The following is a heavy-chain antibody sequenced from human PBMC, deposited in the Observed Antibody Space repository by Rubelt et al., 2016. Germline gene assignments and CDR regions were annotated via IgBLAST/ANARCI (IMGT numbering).Heavy chain of an antibody. V-gene: IGHV1-8*02. Sequence: QVQLVQSGAEVKKPGASVKVSCKASGYTFTGYYMHWVRQAPGQGLEWMGWMNPNSGNTGYDQKFQGRVTMTRNTSISTAYMELSSLRSEDTAVYYCARGPGIAAHYWGQGTLVTVSS. D-gene: IGHD6-6*01. CDR3: ARGPGIAAHY. CDR1: GYTFTGYY. J-gene: IGHJ4*02. CDR2: MNPNSGNT.